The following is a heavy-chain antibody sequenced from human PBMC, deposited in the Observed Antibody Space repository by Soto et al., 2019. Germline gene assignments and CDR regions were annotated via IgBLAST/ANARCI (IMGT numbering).Heavy chain of an antibody. D-gene: IGHD4-17*01. CDR1: GYTFTSYG. J-gene: IGHJ4*02. Sequence: GASVKVSCKASGYTFTSYGISWVRQAPGQGLEWMGWISANNGGTNYAQKFQGWVTTTRDTSISTAYMELSRLRSDDTAVYYCARDRSSTYGDYFDYWGQGTLVTVSS. CDR3: ARDRSSTYGDYFDY. CDR2: ISANNGGT. V-gene: IGHV1-2*04.